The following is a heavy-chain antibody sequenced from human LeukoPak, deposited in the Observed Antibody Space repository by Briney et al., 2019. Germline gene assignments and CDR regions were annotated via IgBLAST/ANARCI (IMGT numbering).Heavy chain of an antibody. CDR1: GGSISSYY. CDR2: IYYSGST. Sequence: SETLSLTCTVSGGSISSYYWSWIRQPPGKGLEWIGYIYYSGSTYYNPSLKSRVTISVDTSKNQFSLKLSSVTAADTAVYYCARSAKSYYYYMDVWGKGTTVTVSS. J-gene: IGHJ6*03. V-gene: IGHV4-59*12. CDR3: ARSAKSYYYYMDV.